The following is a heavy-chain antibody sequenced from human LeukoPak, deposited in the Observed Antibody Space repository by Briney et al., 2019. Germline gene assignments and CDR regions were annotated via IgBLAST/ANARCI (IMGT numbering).Heavy chain of an antibody. D-gene: IGHD5-12*01. Sequence: ASVKVSCKASGYTFTGYYMHWVRQAPGQGLEWMGWINPNSGGTNYAQKFQGRVTMTRDTSISTAYMELSRLRSDDTAVYYCARAGSGYEYYYYYYMDVWGKGTTVTVSS. J-gene: IGHJ6*03. CDR2: INPNSGGT. CDR3: ARAGSGYEYYYYYYMDV. CDR1: GYTFTGYY. V-gene: IGHV1-2*02.